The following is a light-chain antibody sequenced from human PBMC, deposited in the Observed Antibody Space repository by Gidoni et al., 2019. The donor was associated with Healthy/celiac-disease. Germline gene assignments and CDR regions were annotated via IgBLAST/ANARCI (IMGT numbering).Light chain of an antibody. CDR1: QGISSY. J-gene: IGKJ4*01. V-gene: IGKV1-9*01. CDR2: AAS. Sequence: DIQVTQAPSFLSASVGDRVTSTCRASQGISSYLAWYQQKPGKAPKLLIYAASTLQSGVPSRFSDSGSGTEFPLTISILQPEDFATYYCQQLNSSPLTFGGGTKVEIK. CDR3: QQLNSSPLT.